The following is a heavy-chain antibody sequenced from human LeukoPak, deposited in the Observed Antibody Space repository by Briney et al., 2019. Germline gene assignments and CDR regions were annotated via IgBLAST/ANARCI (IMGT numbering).Heavy chain of an antibody. CDR2: INPNSGDT. V-gene: IGHV1-2*02. CDR1: GYTFTGYY. CDR3: ARGVRQYSSGPYAPY. Sequence: ASVKVSCKASGYTFTGYYMHWVRQAPGQGLEWMGWINPNSGDTNYAQKFQGRVTMTRDTSISTAYMELSRLRSDDTAVYYCARGVRQYSSGPYAPYWGQGTLVTVSS. D-gene: IGHD6-19*01. J-gene: IGHJ4*02.